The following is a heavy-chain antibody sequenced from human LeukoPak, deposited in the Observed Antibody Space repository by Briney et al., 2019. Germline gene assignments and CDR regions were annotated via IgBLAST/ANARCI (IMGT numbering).Heavy chain of an antibody. Sequence: GGSLRLSCAASGFTSSSYSMNWVRQAPGKGLEWVSSLSSSSGYIYYADSVKGRFTISRDNAKNSLYLQMNSLRAEDTAVYYCARVDGYSYGYAFDYWGQGTLVTVSS. CDR1: GFTSSSYS. V-gene: IGHV3-21*01. CDR2: LSSSSGYI. D-gene: IGHD5-18*01. CDR3: ARVDGYSYGYAFDY. J-gene: IGHJ4*02.